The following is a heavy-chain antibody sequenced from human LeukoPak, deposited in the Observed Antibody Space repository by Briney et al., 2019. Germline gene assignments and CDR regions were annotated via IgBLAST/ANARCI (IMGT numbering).Heavy chain of an antibody. D-gene: IGHD2/OR15-2a*01. CDR2: ISDRGTTM. J-gene: IGHJ4*02. CDR1: GITFSDYY. CDR3: ATVWYRNFDS. Sequence: GGSLRLSCAAPGITFSDYYMSWIRQVPGQGLEWVSHISDRGTTMYYADSVKGRFTISRDNAKNSLYLQMNSLRAEDTAIYYCATVWYRNFDSWGQGTLVTVSS. V-gene: IGHV3-11*04.